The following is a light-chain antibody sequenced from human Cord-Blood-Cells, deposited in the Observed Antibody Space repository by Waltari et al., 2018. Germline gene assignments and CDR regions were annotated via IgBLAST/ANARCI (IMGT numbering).Light chain of an antibody. CDR1: RSDVGGYNY. Sequence: QSALPQPSSVSVSPGQSITISCTGTRSDVGGYNYLTWYQQHPGKAPKLMIYDVSNRPSGVSNRFSGSKSDNTASLTISGLQAEDEADYYCSSYTSSSTLVFGGGTKLTVL. J-gene: IGLJ3*02. V-gene: IGLV2-14*03. CDR2: DVS. CDR3: SSYTSSSTLV.